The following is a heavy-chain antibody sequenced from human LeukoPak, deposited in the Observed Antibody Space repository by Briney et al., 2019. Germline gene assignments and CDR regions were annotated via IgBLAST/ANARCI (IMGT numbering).Heavy chain of an antibody. J-gene: IGHJ4*02. CDR1: GFTFSSCG. CDR3: ANIGDSSGWAIDY. CDR2: ISYDGSNK. D-gene: IGHD6-19*01. Sequence: GRSLRLSCAASGFTFSSCGMHWVRQAPGKGLEWVAVISYDGSNKYYADSVKGRFTISRDNSKNTLYLQMNSLRAEDTAVYYCANIGDSSGWAIDYWGQGTLVTVSS. V-gene: IGHV3-30*18.